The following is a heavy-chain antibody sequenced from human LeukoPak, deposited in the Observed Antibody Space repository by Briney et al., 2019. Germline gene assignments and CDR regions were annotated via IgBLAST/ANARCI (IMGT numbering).Heavy chain of an antibody. CDR3: ARERQNKDFWSGGDY. CDR2: IKQDGSEK. V-gene: IGHV3-7*01. Sequence: GGSLRLSCTASGFTFSTYSMNWVRQAPGKGLEWVANIKQDGSEKYYVDSVKGRFTISRDNAKNPLYLQMNSLRAEDTAVYYCARERQNKDFWSGGDYWGQGTLVTVSS. J-gene: IGHJ4*02. D-gene: IGHD3-3*01. CDR1: GFTFSTYS.